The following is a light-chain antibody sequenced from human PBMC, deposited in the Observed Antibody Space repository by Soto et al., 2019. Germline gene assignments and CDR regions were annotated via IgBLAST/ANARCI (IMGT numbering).Light chain of an antibody. CDR2: VAS. CDR1: QTINSY. V-gene: IGKV1-39*01. J-gene: IGKJ3*01. CDR3: QQSYNIPLT. Sequence: DIQMTQSPSSLSASVGDTVTITCRASQTINSYLNWYQQKPGQAPKLLIYVASSLQSGVPSRFSGRGSGTDFTLTISSLEPADFATYYCQQSYNIPLTFGPGTKVDFK.